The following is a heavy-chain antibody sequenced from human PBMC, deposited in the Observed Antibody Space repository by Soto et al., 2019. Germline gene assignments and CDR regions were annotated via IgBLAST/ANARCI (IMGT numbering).Heavy chain of an antibody. CDR2: IGKSSRYT. CDR3: ARRTLYFGEILARGWFDP. D-gene: IGHD3-10*01. CDR1: GFTFSDHY. V-gene: IGHV3-11*06. Sequence: VGSLRLSCADSGFTFSDHYMSWIRQAPGKGLEWVAHIGKSSRYTNYADSVRGRFTISRDNARRTLYLQMNSLRSEDTAVYYCARRTLYFGEILARGWFDPWGQGTLVTVSS. J-gene: IGHJ5*02.